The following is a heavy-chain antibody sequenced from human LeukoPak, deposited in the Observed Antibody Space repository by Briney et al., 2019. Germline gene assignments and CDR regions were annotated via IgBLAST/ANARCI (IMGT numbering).Heavy chain of an antibody. CDR1: GFTFSSYA. Sequence: PGGSLRLSCAASGFTFSSYAMSWVRQAPGKGLEWVSDISGGGGSTYYADSVKGRFTISRDNSKSTLYLQMNSLRAEDTAVYYCAKDYSQGPDDYVDVWGKGTTVTVSS. J-gene: IGHJ6*03. D-gene: IGHD1-14*01. V-gene: IGHV3-23*01. CDR3: AKDYSQGPDDYVDV. CDR2: ISGGGGST.